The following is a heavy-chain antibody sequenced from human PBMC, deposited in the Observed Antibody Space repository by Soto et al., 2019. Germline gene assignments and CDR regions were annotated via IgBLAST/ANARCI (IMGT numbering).Heavy chain of an antibody. CDR2: IIPIFGTA. CDR3: ARVSVGATIYDY. Sequence: SVKVSFKAPGGTFSSYAIRWVRQAPGQGLEWMGGIIPIFGTANYAQKFQGRVTITADESTSTAYMELSSLRSEDTAVYYCARVSVGATIYDYWGQGTLVTVSS. J-gene: IGHJ4*02. D-gene: IGHD1-26*01. V-gene: IGHV1-69*13. CDR1: GGTFSSYA.